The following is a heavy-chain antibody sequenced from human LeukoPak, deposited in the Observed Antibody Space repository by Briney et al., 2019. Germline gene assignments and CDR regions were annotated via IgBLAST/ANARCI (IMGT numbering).Heavy chain of an antibody. J-gene: IGHJ6*03. CDR2: INPNSGDT. CDR1: GYTFTGYY. Sequence: ASVKVSCKASGYTFTGYYMHWVRQAPGQGLEWMGWINPNSGDTNYAQKFQDRVTMTRDTSISTAYMELSRLRSDDTAVYYCARGVTGIYYYYYMDVWGKGTTVTASS. CDR3: ARGVTGIYYYYYMDV. V-gene: IGHV1-2*02. D-gene: IGHD6-13*01.